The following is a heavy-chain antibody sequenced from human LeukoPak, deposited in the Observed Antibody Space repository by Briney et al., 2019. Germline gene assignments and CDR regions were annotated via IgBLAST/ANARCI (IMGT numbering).Heavy chain of an antibody. J-gene: IGHJ4*02. Sequence: ASVKVSCTASGYTFTSYDIHWVRQATGQGLEWMGWMNPNSGNTGYAQKFQGRVTMTRNTSISTAYMELSSLRSEDTAVYYYARGENYYDSSGYYYWGQGTLVTVSS. V-gene: IGHV1-8*01. CDR2: MNPNSGNT. CDR3: ARGENYYDSSGYYY. CDR1: GYTFTSYD. D-gene: IGHD3-22*01.